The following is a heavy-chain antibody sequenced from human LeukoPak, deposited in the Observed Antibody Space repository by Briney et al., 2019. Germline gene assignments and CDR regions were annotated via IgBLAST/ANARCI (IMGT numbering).Heavy chain of an antibody. Sequence: SETLSLTCTVSSGSISSYFWSWIRQPPGKGLEWIGSIHHSGNTYYNLSLKSRVTISVDTSKNQFSLKVTSVTAADTAMYYCARLIDGDYANTHFDYWGQGTRVTVSS. CDR1: SGSISSYF. D-gene: IGHD4-17*01. J-gene: IGHJ4*02. CDR3: ARLIDGDYANTHFDY. V-gene: IGHV4-59*08. CDR2: IHHSGNT.